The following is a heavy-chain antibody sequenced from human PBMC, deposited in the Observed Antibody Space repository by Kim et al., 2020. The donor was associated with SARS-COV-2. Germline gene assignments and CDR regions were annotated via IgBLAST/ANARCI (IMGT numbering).Heavy chain of an antibody. V-gene: IGHV1-18*01. Sequence: ASVKVSCKASGYTFTSYGISWVRQAPGQGLEWMGWISAYNGNTNYAQKLQGRVTMTTDTSTSTAYMELRSLRSDDTAVYYCARWDRGSGWYGPYYYYGMDVWGQGTTVTVSS. CDR1: GYTFTSYG. J-gene: IGHJ6*02. CDR3: ARWDRGSGWYGPYYYYGMDV. CDR2: ISAYNGNT. D-gene: IGHD6-19*01.